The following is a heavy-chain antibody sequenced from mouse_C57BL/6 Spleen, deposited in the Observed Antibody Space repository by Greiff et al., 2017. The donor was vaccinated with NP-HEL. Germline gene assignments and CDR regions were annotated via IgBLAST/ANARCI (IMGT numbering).Heavy chain of an antibody. CDR2: INPTNGGT. V-gene: IGHV1-18*01. CDR1: GYTFTDYN. J-gene: IGHJ4*01. CDR3: ARWGLLSRAMDY. Sequence: VQLQQSGPELVKPGASVKIPCKASGYTFTDYNMDWVKQSHGKSLEWIGDINPTNGGTIYNQKFKGKATLTVDKSSSTAYMELRSLTSEDTAVYYGARWGLLSRAMDYWGQGTSVTVSS. D-gene: IGHD2-3*01.